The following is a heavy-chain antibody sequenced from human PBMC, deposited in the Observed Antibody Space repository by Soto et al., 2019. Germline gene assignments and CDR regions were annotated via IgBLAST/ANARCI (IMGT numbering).Heavy chain of an antibody. CDR1: GGSISSYY. V-gene: IGHV4-59*01. CDR2: IYYSGST. Sequence: SETLSLTCTVSGGSISSYYWSWIRQPPGKGLEWIGYIYYSGSTNYNPSLKSRVTISVGTSKNQFSLKLSSVTAADTAVYYCARENGDLFDYWGQGTLVTVSS. D-gene: IGHD4-17*01. J-gene: IGHJ4*02. CDR3: ARENGDLFDY.